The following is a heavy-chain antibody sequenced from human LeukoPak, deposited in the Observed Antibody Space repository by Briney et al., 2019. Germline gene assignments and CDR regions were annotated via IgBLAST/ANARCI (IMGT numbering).Heavy chain of an antibody. J-gene: IGHJ4*02. CDR1: GFTFSDYY. CDR3: ARGLGLTNFDY. Sequence: LRLSCAASGFTFSDYYMSWIRQHPGKGLEWIGYIYYSGSTYYNPSLKSRVTISVDTSKNQFSLKLSSVTAADTAVYYCARGLGLTNFDYWGQGTLVTVSS. V-gene: IGHV4-31*02. CDR2: IYYSGST. D-gene: IGHD1-7*01.